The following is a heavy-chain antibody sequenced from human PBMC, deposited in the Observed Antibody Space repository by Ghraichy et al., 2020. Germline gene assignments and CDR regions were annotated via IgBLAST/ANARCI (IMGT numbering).Heavy chain of an antibody. J-gene: IGHJ6*02. CDR2: IYYSGTT. CDR1: GASISSDY. Sequence: SETLSLTFTVSGASISSDYWSWIRQPPRKGLEWIGNIYYSGTTNYNPSLKSRVTISVDTSKKQFSLKLSSVTAADTAVYYCARDDRTYGMDVWGQGTTVTFSS. CDR3: ARDDRTYGMDV. V-gene: IGHV4-59*01.